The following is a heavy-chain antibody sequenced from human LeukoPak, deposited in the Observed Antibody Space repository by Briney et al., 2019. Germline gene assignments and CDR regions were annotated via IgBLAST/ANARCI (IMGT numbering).Heavy chain of an antibody. J-gene: IGHJ4*02. CDR1: GFTFSIYA. Sequence: GGSLRHSCAASGFTFSIYAMNWVRQAPGKGLEWVSAISGSGSTYYADFVKGRFTISRDNSKNTLYLQMNSLRAEDTAVYYCAKSGYDYLTYYFDYWGQGTLVTVSS. D-gene: IGHD5-12*01. V-gene: IGHV3-23*01. CDR2: ISGSGST. CDR3: AKSGYDYLTYYFDY.